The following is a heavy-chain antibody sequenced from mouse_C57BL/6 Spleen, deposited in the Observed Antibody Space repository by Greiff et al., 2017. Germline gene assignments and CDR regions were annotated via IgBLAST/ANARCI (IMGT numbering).Heavy chain of an antibody. V-gene: IGHV14-1*01. CDR3: TRWLHDY. Sequence: VQLQQSGAELVRPGASVKFSCTASGFNINDYYMHWVKQSPEQGLEWIGRIDPEDGDTEYAPKFQGQATMTADTTSNTAYLQLSSLTSEDTAVYYCTRWLHDYGGQGTTLTVSS. CDR2: IDPEDGDT. CDR1: GFNINDYY. J-gene: IGHJ2*01. D-gene: IGHD2-3*01.